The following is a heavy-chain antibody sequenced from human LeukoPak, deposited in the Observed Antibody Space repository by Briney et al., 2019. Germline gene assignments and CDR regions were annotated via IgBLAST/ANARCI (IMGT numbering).Heavy chain of an antibody. V-gene: IGHV4-39*07. D-gene: IGHD1-14*01. J-gene: IGHJ4*01. CDR3: ARSPTKRVTEDY. CDR1: GGSISSSSYY. CDR2: IYYSGST. Sequence: PSETLSLTCTVSGGSISSSSYYWGWIRQPSGKGLEWIGSIYYSGSTYYNPSLKSRVTISVDTSKNQFSLKLSSVTAADTAVYYCARSPTKRVTEDYWGHGILVTVSS.